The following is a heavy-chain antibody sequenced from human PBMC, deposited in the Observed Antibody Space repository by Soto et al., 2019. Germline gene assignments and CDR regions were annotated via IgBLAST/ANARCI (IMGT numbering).Heavy chain of an antibody. V-gene: IGHV3-48*01. CDR2: ISTSSSNI. J-gene: IGHJ6*03. Sequence: EVPLVESGGGLVQPGGSLRLSCAASGFSFSYYGMNWVRQAPGKGLEWVSYISTSSSNIYYADSGKGRFTISRDNAKNSLSLQMNSLRAADTAVYYCARETSTGNYYMDVWGKGTTVTVSS. D-gene: IGHD2-2*01. CDR3: ARETSTGNYYMDV. CDR1: GFSFSYYG.